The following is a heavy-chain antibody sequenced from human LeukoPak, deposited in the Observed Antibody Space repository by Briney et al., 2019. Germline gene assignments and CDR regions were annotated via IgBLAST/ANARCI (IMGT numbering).Heavy chain of an antibody. J-gene: IGHJ4*02. V-gene: IGHV3-23*01. Sequence: PGGSLRLSCAASGFTLSNYAMSWVRQAPGQGLEWVSTISDSGGSTYYADSVKGRFTLSRDNSKSTLSLQMNSLRADDTAVYYCATQNFDYWGQRTLVTVSS. CDR2: ISDSGGST. CDR3: ATQNFDY. CDR1: GFTLSNYA.